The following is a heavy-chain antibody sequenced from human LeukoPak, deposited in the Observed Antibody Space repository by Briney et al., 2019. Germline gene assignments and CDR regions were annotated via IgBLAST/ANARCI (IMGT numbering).Heavy chain of an antibody. CDR3: ARGTVTGIFGFGY. D-gene: IGHD4-17*01. V-gene: IGHV4-59*01. J-gene: IGHJ4*02. CDR1: SGSFRTYY. Sequence: PSETLSLTCTVSSGSFRTYYWSWIRQPPGKGLEWIGYIFYNEGTSYNPSLKSRVTISVDTSNNQLSLKVNSVTAADTAMYYCARGTVTGIFGFGYWGQGTLVNVFS. CDR2: IFYNEGT.